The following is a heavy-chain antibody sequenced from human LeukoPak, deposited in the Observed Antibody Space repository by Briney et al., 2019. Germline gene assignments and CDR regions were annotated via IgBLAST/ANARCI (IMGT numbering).Heavy chain of an antibody. CDR1: GGSISSYY. D-gene: IGHD3-16*01. CDR3: ARKGYRGMWYFDL. CDR2: IYYSGST. Sequence: SETLSLTCTVSGGSISSYYWSWIRQPPGKGLEWIEYIYYSGSTNYNPSLKSRVTISVDTSKNQFSLKLSSVTAADTAVYYCARKGYRGMWYFDLWGRGTLVTVSS. J-gene: IGHJ2*01. V-gene: IGHV4-59*01.